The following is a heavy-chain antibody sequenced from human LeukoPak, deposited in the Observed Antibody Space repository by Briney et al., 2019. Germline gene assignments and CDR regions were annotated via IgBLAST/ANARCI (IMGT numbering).Heavy chain of an antibody. J-gene: IGHJ4*02. Sequence: PGGSLRLSCAASRITLSNYWMSWVRQAPGKGLEWVANIKQDGSETYYVDSVKGRFTISRDNAKNSLSLQMNSLRAEDTAVYYCARQRGSGCLDYWGQGTLVTVSS. V-gene: IGHV3-7*01. CDR1: RITLSNYW. CDR2: IKQDGSET. D-gene: IGHD6-19*01. CDR3: ARQRGSGCLDY.